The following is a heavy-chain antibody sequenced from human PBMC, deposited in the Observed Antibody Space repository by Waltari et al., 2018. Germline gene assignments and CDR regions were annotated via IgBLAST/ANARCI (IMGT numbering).Heavy chain of an antibody. CDR1: GGSFSGYY. V-gene: IGHV4-34*01. D-gene: IGHD3-3*01. CDR2: INHSGST. J-gene: IGHJ3*02. Sequence: QVQLQPWGAGLLMPSETLSLTCAVYGGSFSGYYWSWIRQPPGKGLEWIGEINHSGSTNYNPSLKSRVTISVDTSKNQFSLKLSSVTAADTAVYYCARGRGYDFWSGHIRGAFDIWGQGTMVTVSS. CDR3: ARGRGYDFWSGHIRGAFDI.